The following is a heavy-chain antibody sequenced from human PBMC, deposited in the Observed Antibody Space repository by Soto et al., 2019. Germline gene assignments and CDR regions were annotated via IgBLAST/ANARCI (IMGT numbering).Heavy chain of an antibody. D-gene: IGHD2-8*01. V-gene: IGHV1-24*01. CDR2: FDPEDGET. CDR1: GYTLTELS. Sequence: ASVKVSCTVSGYTLTELSMHWVRQAPGKGLEWMGGFDPEDGETIYAQKFQGRVTMTEDTSTDTAYMELSSLRSEDTAVYYCAREFQDIVLMVYAHHDAFDIWGQGTMVTVSS. J-gene: IGHJ3*02. CDR3: AREFQDIVLMVYAHHDAFDI.